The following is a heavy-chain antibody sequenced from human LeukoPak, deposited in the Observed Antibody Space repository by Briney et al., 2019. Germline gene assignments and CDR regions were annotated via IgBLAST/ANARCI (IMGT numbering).Heavy chain of an antibody. CDR3: ARGIIVGATWGENDNWFGP. CDR2: INPSGGST. Sequence: ASVKVSCKASGYTFTSYYMHWVRQAPGQGLEWMGIINPSGGSTSYAQKFQGRVTMTRDTSTSTVYMELSSLRSEDTAVYYCARGIIVGATWGENDNWFGPWGQGTLVTVSS. CDR1: GYTFTSYY. D-gene: IGHD1-26*01. J-gene: IGHJ5*02. V-gene: IGHV1-46*01.